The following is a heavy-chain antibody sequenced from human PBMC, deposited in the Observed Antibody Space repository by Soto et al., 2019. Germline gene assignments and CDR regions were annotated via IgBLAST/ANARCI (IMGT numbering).Heavy chain of an antibody. CDR3: ERLGGRYRNWFDH. D-gene: IGHD1-26*01. J-gene: IGHJ5*02. Sequence: PSETLSLTCTVSGGSISSSSYYWGWIRQPPGKGLEWIGSIYYSGSTYYNPSLKSRVTISVDTSKNQFSLKLSSVTAADTAVYYCERLGGRYRNWFDHWGQGTLVTVSS. V-gene: IGHV4-39*01. CDR2: IYYSGST. CDR1: GGSISSSSYY.